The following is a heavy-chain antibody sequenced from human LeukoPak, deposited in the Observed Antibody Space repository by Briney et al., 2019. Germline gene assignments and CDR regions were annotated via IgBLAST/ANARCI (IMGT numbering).Heavy chain of an antibody. CDR1: GFTFSSYA. J-gene: IGHJ3*02. CDR3: AKVTRGATTVCGAFDI. V-gene: IGHV3-23*01. D-gene: IGHD1-26*01. CDR2: ISGSGGST. Sequence: GGSLRLSCAASGFTFSSYAMSWVRQAPGKGLEWVSAISGSGGSTYYADSVKGRFTISRDNSKNTLYLQMNSLRAEDTAVYYCAKVTRGATTVCGAFDIWGQGTMVTVSS.